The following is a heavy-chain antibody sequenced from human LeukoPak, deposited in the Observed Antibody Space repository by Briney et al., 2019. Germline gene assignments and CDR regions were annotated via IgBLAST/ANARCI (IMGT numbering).Heavy chain of an antibody. V-gene: IGHV3-48*03. J-gene: IGHJ4*02. CDR2: IGGSGTI. D-gene: IGHD1-26*01. Sequence: GGSLRLSCAASGFAFGSYEMNWVRQAPGKGPEWISYIGGSGTIYYADSVKGRVTISRDDAKNSLYLEMNSLRAEDTAVYYFARDRTVGVPGRLYFDHWGQGVLVTVSS. CDR1: GFAFGSYE. CDR3: ARDRTVGVPGRLYFDH.